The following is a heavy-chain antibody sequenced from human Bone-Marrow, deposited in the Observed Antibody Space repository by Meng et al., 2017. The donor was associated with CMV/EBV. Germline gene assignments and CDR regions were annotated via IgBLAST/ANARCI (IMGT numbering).Heavy chain of an antibody. V-gene: IGHV3-30*14. CDR3: ASSQPTIHHLNN. Sequence: GESLKISCAASGFAFSTYAMHWVRQAPGKGLDWVAVIAYYGSDKYYSSSVKGRFTISRDNSENTLYLQMNSLRPEDTAVYYCASSQPTIHHLNNWGQGTLVTASS. D-gene: IGHD5-24*01. CDR1: GFAFSTYA. CDR2: IAYYGSDK. J-gene: IGHJ4*02.